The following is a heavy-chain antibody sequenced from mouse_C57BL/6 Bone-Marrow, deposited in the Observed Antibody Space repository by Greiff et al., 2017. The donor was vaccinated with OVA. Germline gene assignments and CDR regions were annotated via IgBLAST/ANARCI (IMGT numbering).Heavy chain of an antibody. D-gene: IGHD2-2*01. J-gene: IGHJ2*01. CDR1: GFNLKDDH. CDR2: IDPENGDT. Sequence: VQLKQSGAELVRPGASVKLSCTASGFNLKDDHMHRVKQRPEQGLEWIGWIDPENGDTKYASKFQGKATITADPSSNTAYLQLSSLTSEDTAVYYCTMVTTSDYWGQGTTLTVSS. CDR3: TMVTTSDY. V-gene: IGHV14-4*01.